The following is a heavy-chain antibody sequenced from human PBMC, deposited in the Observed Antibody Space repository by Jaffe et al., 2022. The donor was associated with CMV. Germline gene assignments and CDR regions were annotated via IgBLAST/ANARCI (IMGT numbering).Heavy chain of an antibody. D-gene: IGHD2-15*01. CDR1: GYTFTSYG. CDR2: ISAYNGNT. J-gene: IGHJ4*02. V-gene: IGHV1-18*04. CDR3: ARDLQLDIVVVVAATRFDY. Sequence: QVQLVQSGAEVKKPGASVKVSCKASGYTFTSYGISWVRQAPGQGLEWMGWISAYNGNTNYAQKLQGRVTMTTDTSTSTAYMELRSLRSDDTAVYYCARDLQLDIVVVVAATRFDYWGQGTLVTVSS.